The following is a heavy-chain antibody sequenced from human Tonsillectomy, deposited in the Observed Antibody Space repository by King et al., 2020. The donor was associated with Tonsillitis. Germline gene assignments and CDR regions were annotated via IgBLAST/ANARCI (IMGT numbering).Heavy chain of an antibody. CDR3: ARFNVDTTMGKARYYFDY. CDR2: IIPIFGTA. Sequence: MQLVQSGAEVKKPGSSVKVSCKASGGTFRSYAISWVRQAPGQGLEWMGGIIPIFGTANNAQKFQGRVTITADESTSTADLELSSLRSEDTAVYYCARFNVDTTMGKARYYFDYWGQGTLVTVSS. CDR1: GGTFRSYA. J-gene: IGHJ4*02. V-gene: IGHV1-69*01. D-gene: IGHD5-18*01.